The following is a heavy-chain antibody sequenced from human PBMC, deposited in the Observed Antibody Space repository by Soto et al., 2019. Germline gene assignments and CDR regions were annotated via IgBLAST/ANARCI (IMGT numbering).Heavy chain of an antibody. Sequence: ASVKVSCKASGYTFTRNYVHWVRQAPGQGLEWIGIINPDAYNTRFAQQFQGRVAVTRDTSTGTVYMELRSLKSDDTAVYFCARGGVARSGWFDYNHGMDVWGQGTTVTVSS. V-gene: IGHV1-46*01. CDR2: INPDAYNT. CDR3: ARGGVARSGWFDYNHGMDV. CDR1: GYTFTRNY. D-gene: IGHD4-4*01. J-gene: IGHJ6*02.